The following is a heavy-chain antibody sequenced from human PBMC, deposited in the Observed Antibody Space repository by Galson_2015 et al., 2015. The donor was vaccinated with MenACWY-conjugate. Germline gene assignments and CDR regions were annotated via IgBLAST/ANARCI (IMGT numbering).Heavy chain of an antibody. D-gene: IGHD6-19*01. CDR1: GFTYDDKD. CDR2: ISWDSGSI. Sequence: SLRLSCAGSGFTYDDKDMHWVQQAPGKGLEWVSGISWDSGSIDYADSVKGRFTISRDNAKNSLYLQISSLRAEDTALYYCAKSAEYSSGWYAIEYWGQGALVTVSS. V-gene: IGHV3-9*01. CDR3: AKSAEYSSGWYAIEY. J-gene: IGHJ4*02.